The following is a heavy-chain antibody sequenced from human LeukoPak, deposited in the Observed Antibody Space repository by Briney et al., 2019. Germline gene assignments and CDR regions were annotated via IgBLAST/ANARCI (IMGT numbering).Heavy chain of an antibody. CDR1: GGSFSGYY. Sequence: PSETLSLTCAVYGGSFSGYYWSWIRQPPGKGLEWIGEINHSGSTNYNPSLKSRVTISVDTSKNQFSLKLSSVTAADTAVYYCARRAGYSNWFDPWGQGTLVTVSS. CDR2: INHSGST. CDR3: ARRAGYSNWFDP. J-gene: IGHJ5*02. V-gene: IGHV4-34*01. D-gene: IGHD5-18*01.